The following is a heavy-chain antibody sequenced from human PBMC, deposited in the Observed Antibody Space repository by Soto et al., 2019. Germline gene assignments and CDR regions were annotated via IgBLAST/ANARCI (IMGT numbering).Heavy chain of an antibody. D-gene: IGHD2-2*01. J-gene: IGHJ6*03. Sequence: GGSLRLSCAASGFTFCNFSMSWVPHVPGKGLEWVSEITGSTGTTYYADSVKGRFVISRDNSKNTLHLQMNSLRAEDTAVYYCAKDTSSSPYYMDVWGKGTTVTVSS. CDR1: GFTFCNFS. CDR2: ITGSTGTT. V-gene: IGHV3-23*01. CDR3: AKDTSSSPYYMDV.